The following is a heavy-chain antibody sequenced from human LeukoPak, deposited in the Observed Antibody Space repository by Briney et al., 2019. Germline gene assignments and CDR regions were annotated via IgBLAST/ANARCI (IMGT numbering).Heavy chain of an antibody. CDR2: IYHSGST. J-gene: IGHJ3*02. D-gene: IGHD6-13*01. V-gene: IGHV4-39*07. CDR1: GGSISSSSYY. Sequence: SETLSLTCTVSGGSISSSSYYWGWIRQPPGKGLEWIGSIYHSGSTYYNPSLKSRVTISVDTSKNQFSLKLSSVTAADTAVYYCASPRSSSDAFDIWGQGTMVTVSS. CDR3: ASPRSSSDAFDI.